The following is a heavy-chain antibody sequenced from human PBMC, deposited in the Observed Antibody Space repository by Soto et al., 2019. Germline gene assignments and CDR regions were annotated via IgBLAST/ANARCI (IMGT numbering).Heavy chain of an antibody. CDR1: GFPFSSYA. V-gene: IGHV3-23*01. J-gene: IGHJ4*02. Sequence: PGGSLRLSCAASGFPFSSYAMSWVRHAPGKGLEWVSGISGSGGITYYADSVKGRFTISRDDSKNTLYLQMNSLRADDTAVYFCASSLSASPNYYFDSWGQGTLVQVSS. CDR3: ASSLSASPNYYFDS. CDR2: ISGSGGIT. D-gene: IGHD1-1*01.